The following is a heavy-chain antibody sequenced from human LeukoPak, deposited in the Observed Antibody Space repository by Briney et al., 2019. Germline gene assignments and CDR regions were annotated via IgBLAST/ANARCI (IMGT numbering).Heavy chain of an antibody. CDR1: GFTVSSNY. Sequence: PGGSLRLSCAASGFTVSSNYMSWVRQAPGKGLEWVSVIYSGGSTYYADSVKGRFTISRDNSKNTLYLQMNSLRAEDTAVYYCAKAIEGATGYCYYYYMDVWGKGTTVTISS. V-gene: IGHV3-53*01. CDR2: IYSGGST. D-gene: IGHD1-26*01. J-gene: IGHJ6*03. CDR3: AKAIEGATGYCYYYYMDV.